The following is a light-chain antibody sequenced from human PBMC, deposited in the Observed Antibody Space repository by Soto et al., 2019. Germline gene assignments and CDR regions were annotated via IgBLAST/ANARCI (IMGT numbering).Light chain of an antibody. CDR2: SAS. J-gene: IGKJ2*01. V-gene: IGKV3-20*01. CDR3: HQYGGSPLT. Sequence: EIVLTQSPGTLSLSPGERATLSCRASQSFDSKYLAWYQQRPGQPPRLLIYSASSRATGIPDRFSGSGSGTDYTLTISRLEPEDVSVYYCHQYGGSPLTFGHGNKLEIK. CDR1: QSFDSKY.